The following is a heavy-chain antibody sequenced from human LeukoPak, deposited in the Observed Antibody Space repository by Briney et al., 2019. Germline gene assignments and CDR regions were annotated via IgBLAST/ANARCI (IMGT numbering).Heavy chain of an antibody. CDR3: ARGKITMVRGVKYYHGMDV. Sequence: SETLSLTCAVYGGSFSGYYWSWIRQPPGKGLEWIGEINHSGSTNYNPSLKSRVTISVDTSKNQFSLKLSSVTAADTAVYYCARGKITMVRGVKYYHGMDVWGKGTTVTVSS. D-gene: IGHD3-10*01. CDR2: INHSGST. CDR1: GGSFSGYY. V-gene: IGHV4-34*01. J-gene: IGHJ6*04.